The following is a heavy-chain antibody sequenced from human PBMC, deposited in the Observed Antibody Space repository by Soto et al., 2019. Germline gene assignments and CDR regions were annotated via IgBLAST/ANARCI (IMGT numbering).Heavy chain of an antibody. D-gene: IGHD3-22*01. CDR2: IKSKTDGWTT. J-gene: IGHJ4*02. CDR3: TTPDHLYDSSGYYSGFDY. V-gene: IGHV3-15*01. CDR1: GFTFGDYA. Sequence: PGGSLRLSCTASGFTFGDYAMSWFRQAPGKGLEWVGRIKSKTDGWTTDYAAPVKGRFTISRDDSKNTLYLQMNSLKTEDTAVYYCTTPDHLYDSSGYYSGFDYWGQGTLVTVSS.